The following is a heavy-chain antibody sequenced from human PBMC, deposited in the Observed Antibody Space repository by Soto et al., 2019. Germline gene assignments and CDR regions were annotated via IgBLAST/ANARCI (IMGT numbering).Heavy chain of an antibody. CDR2: ISYDGSNK. D-gene: IGHD6-19*01. Sequence: GGTLRLSWTASGFTFINLGMHWVLQAPGKGLEWVEVISYDGSNKYYADSVKGRFTISRDNSKNTLYLQMNSLRAEDSAVYYCAKDRYSSCPPEFDYWGQGTLVTVSS. CDR3: AKDRYSSCPPEFDY. J-gene: IGHJ4*02. V-gene: IGHV3-30*18. CDR1: GFTFINLG.